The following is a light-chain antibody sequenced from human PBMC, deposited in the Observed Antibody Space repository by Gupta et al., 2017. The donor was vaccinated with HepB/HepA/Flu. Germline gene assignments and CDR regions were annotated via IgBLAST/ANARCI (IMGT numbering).Light chain of an antibody. CDR2: KDS. CDR1: ALPKQY. V-gene: IGLV3-25*03. Sequence: SSELTQPPSVSVSPGQTAWITCSGDALPKQYAYWYQQKPGQAPVVVIYKDSERPSGIPERFSGSSSGTTVTLTNSGVQAEDEADYYCQSADSSGSYPTVIFGGGTKLTVL. CDR3: QSADSSGSYPTVI. J-gene: IGLJ2*01.